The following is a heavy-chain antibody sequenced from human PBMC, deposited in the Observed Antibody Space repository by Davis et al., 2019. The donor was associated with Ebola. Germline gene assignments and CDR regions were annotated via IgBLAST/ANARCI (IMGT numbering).Heavy chain of an antibody. CDR1: GGTFSSYA. V-gene: IGHV1-69*04. CDR3: ASGGITMIVEPYPDAFDI. CDR2: IIPILGIA. J-gene: IGHJ3*02. Sequence: SVKVSCKASGGTFSSYAISWVRQAPGQGLEWMGRIIPILGIANYAQKFQGRVTITADKSTSTAYMELSSLRSEDTAVYYCASGGITMIVEPYPDAFDIWGQGTMVTVSS. D-gene: IGHD3-22*01.